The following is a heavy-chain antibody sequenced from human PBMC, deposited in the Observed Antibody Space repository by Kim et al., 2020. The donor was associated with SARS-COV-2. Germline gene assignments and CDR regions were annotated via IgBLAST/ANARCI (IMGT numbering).Heavy chain of an antibody. J-gene: IGHJ4*02. V-gene: IGHV3-33*01. CDR2: IYSDGNKK. D-gene: IGHD5-12*01. CDR1: GFTFSSYG. Sequence: GGSLRLSCAASGFTFSSYGMHWVRQAPGKGLEWVAVIYSDGNKKYYGDSVKGRFTISRDNAKSTLYLEMNSLRAEDTAVYYCARDLRRSAYDYNPPDDYWGQGTLVTVSS. CDR3: ARDLRRSAYDYNPPDDY.